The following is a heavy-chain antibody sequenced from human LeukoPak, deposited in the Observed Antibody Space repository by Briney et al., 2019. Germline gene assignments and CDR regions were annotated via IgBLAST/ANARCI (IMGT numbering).Heavy chain of an antibody. Sequence: SETLSLTCTVSGGSVSSGSYYWNWLRQPPGKGLEWIGYIYYSGSTNYNPSLKSRVTISVDTSKNQFSLKLSSVTAADTAVSYCARTYYCSGGSCYSGDNWFDPWGQGTLVTVSS. CDR2: IYYSGST. J-gene: IGHJ5*02. CDR3: ARTYYCSGGSCYSGDNWFDP. CDR1: GGSVSSGSYY. V-gene: IGHV4-61*01. D-gene: IGHD2-15*01.